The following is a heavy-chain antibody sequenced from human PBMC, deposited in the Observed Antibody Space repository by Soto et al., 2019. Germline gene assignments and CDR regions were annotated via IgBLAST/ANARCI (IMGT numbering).Heavy chain of an antibody. D-gene: IGHD3-16*02. CDR1: GGSISSGGYY. V-gene: IGHV4-31*03. J-gene: IGHJ4*02. CDR3: ASSYDYIWGSYRPPGY. CDR2: IYYSGST. Sequence: SETLSLTCTVSGGSISSGGYYWSWIRQHPGKGLEWIGYIYYSGSTYYNPSLKSRVTISVDPSKNQFSLKLSSVTAADTAVYYCASSYDYIWGSYRPPGYWGQGTLVTVSS.